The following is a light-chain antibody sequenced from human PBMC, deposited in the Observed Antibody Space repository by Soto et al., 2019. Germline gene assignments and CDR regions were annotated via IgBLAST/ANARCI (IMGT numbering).Light chain of an antibody. V-gene: IGLV2-14*01. CDR3: TSFTSSSTPHVV. J-gene: IGLJ2*01. CDR2: EVS. Sequence: QSALTQPASVSASPGQSITISCTGTHSDVGGYDRVSWSQQHPGKPPKLIIFEVSYRPSGVSNRFSGSKSGNTASLTISGLQPEDEADYYCTSFTSSSTPHVVFGGGTKLTVL. CDR1: HSDVGGYDR.